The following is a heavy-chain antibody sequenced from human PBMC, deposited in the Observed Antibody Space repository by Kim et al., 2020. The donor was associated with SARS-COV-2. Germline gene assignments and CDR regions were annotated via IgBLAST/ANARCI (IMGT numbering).Heavy chain of an antibody. Sequence: SETLSLTCAVYGGSFSGYYWSWIRQPPGKGLEWIGEINHSGSTNYNPSLKSRVTISVDTSKNQFSLKLSSVTAADTAVYYCARGRYCSGGSCYVNEFDYWGQGTLVTVSS. V-gene: IGHV4-34*01. CDR3: ARGRYCSGGSCYVNEFDY. CDR1: GGSFSGYY. D-gene: IGHD2-15*01. CDR2: INHSGST. J-gene: IGHJ4*02.